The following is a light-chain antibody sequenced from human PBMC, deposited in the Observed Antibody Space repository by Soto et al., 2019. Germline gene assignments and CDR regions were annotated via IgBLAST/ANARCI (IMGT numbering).Light chain of an antibody. Sequence: EIVLTQSPGTLSLSPGERATLSCRASQSVSSSYLAWYQQKPGQAPRLLMSAASSRATGIPDRFSGSGSGTDFPITISRLEAEDFALYYCQQASSSPITFGQGTRLEIK. CDR3: QQASSSPIT. V-gene: IGKV3-20*01. CDR1: QSVSSSY. CDR2: AAS. J-gene: IGKJ5*01.